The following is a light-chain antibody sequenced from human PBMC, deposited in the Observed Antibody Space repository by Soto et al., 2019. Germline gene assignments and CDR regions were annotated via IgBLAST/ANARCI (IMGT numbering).Light chain of an antibody. Sequence: DIQLTQSPSFLSASVGDRVTITCRASQAISSYLAWYQQRPGKVPRFLTHSASTLQSGVPSRFSATGSGTTFTLTISSLQPEEIATYYCQQLNRFPRTFGQGTKVEV. V-gene: IGKV1-9*01. CDR3: QQLNRFPRT. CDR1: QAISSY. CDR2: SAS. J-gene: IGKJ1*01.